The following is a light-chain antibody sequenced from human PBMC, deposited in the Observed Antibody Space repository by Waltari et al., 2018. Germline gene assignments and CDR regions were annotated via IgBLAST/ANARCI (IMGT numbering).Light chain of an antibody. CDR2: WAS. CDR3: QQYYAAPYT. J-gene: IGKJ2*01. CDR1: RSVLDTSKNKNF. V-gene: IGKV4-1*01. Sequence: DIVMTQSPDSLAVSLGGRATINCKSSRSVLDTSKNKNFLAWYQLKPGQSPKLLIYWASTRESGVPDRFSASVSGTDFTLTISILQAEYVAIYSCQQYYAAPYTFGQGTKVEIK.